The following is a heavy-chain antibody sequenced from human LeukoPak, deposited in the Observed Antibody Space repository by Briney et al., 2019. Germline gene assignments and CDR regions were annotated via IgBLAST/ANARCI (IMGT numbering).Heavy chain of an antibody. CDR1: GFTFSTYW. CDR3: AAESTVSTGAFDM. J-gene: IGHJ3*02. V-gene: IGHV3-7*01. CDR2: IKQDGSEK. Sequence: GGSLRLSCTASGFTFSTYWMNWVRQAPGKGLEWVANIKQDGSEKYYEDSVKGRFTISRDNAKNSLYLQMNSLRAEDTAVYYCAAESTVSTGAFDMWGQGTMVTVSS. D-gene: IGHD4-11*01.